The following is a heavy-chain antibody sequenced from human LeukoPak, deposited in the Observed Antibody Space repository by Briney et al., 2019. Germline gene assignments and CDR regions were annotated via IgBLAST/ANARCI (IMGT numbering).Heavy chain of an antibody. J-gene: IGHJ4*02. CDR1: GYTFTSYY. CDR2: INPSGGST. V-gene: IGHV1-46*01. D-gene: IGHD5-18*01. Sequence: ASVKVSCKACGYTFTSYYMHWVRQAPGQGLEWMGIINPSGGSTSYAQKFQGRVTMTRDTSTSTVYMELSSLRSEDTAVYYCARQSLVDTAMVPTTPFDYWGQGTLVTVSS. CDR3: ARQSLVDTAMVPTTPFDY.